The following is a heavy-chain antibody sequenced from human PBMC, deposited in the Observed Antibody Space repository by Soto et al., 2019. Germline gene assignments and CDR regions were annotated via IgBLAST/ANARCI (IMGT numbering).Heavy chain of an antibody. CDR2: IYYSGST. D-gene: IGHD3-10*01. Sequence: PSETLSLTCTVSGGSISSGGYYWSWIRQHPGKGLEWIGYIYYSGSTYYNPSLKSRVTMSVDTSKNQFSLKLSSVTAADTAVYYCARAYGSGGPLNYWGQGTLVTVSS. CDR1: GGSISSGGYY. J-gene: IGHJ4*02. V-gene: IGHV4-31*03. CDR3: ARAYGSGGPLNY.